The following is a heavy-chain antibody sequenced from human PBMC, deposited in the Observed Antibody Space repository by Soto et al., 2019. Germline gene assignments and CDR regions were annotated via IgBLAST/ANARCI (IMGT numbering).Heavy chain of an antibody. J-gene: IGHJ2*01. Sequence: QVQLVQSGAEVKKPGSSVKVSCKASGGTFSSYAISWVRQAPGQGLEWMGGIIPIFGTANYAQKFQGRVTITADESTSTAYMELSSLRSEDTAVYYCASVYDSSGDYSPYWYFDLWGRGTLVTVSS. CDR3: ASVYDSSGDYSPYWYFDL. V-gene: IGHV1-69*01. CDR1: GGTFSSYA. D-gene: IGHD3-22*01. CDR2: IIPIFGTA.